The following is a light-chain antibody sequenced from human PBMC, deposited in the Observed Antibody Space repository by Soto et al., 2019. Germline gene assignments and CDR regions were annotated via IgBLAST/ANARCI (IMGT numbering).Light chain of an antibody. CDR3: QQYNKWPDT. CDR1: QSVSSN. CDR2: GAS. J-gene: IGKJ2*01. Sequence: EMVMTQSPATLSVSPGERATLSCRASQSVSSNLAWYQQKPGQAPRLLIYGASTRATGIPARFSGSGSGAEFTLTISGLQSEDFAVYYRQQYNKWPDTFGQGTNLEIK. V-gene: IGKV3-15*01.